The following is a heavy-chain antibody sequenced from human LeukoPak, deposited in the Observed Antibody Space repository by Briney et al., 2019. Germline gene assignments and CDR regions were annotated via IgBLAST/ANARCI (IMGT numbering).Heavy chain of an antibody. Sequence: GGSLRLSCAASGFTFSSYWMSWVRQAPGKGPEWVANIKEDGSLKNYVDSVEGRFTVSRDNAKNTLYLQMNSLRLEDTAVYYCVRDWAPASMQAAPFDCWGQGTLVTVSS. D-gene: IGHD2/OR15-2a*01. CDR1: GFTFSSYW. J-gene: IGHJ4*02. V-gene: IGHV3-7*01. CDR3: VRDWAPASMQAAPFDC. CDR2: IKEDGSLK.